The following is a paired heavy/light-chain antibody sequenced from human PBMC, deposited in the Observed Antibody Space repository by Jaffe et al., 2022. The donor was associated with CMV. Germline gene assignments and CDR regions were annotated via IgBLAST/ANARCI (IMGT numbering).Heavy chain of an antibody. CDR3: AFGDHEGLGSLRY. D-gene: IGHD4-17*01. J-gene: IGHJ4*02. CDR1: GFTFGSYG. CDR2: IGGSGDST. V-gene: IGHV3-23*04. Sequence: EVQLAESGGGLVHLGGSLRLSCAASGFTFGSYGMTWVRQAPGKGLEWVSVIGGSGDSTYYADSVKGRFTISRDNSKNMVYLQMNSLRAEDTAVYYCAFGDHEGLGSLRYWGQGILVTVPS.
Light chain of an antibody. V-gene: IGKV1-9*01. Sequence: DIQLTQSPSFLSASVGDTVTITCRASQGISSYLAWYQQKPGKAPKLLISVASTLQRGVPSRFSGTGSGTEFTLTISSLQPEDFATYYCQELHSYPRTFGQGTKVDIK. CDR1: QGISSY. J-gene: IGKJ1*01. CDR2: VAS. CDR3: QELHSYPRT.